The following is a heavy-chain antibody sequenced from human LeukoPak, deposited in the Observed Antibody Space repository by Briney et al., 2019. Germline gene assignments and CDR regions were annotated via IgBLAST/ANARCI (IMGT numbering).Heavy chain of an antibody. CDR1: GFTFSSHA. CDR3: ARVNARPGTSWYFDY. D-gene: IGHD6-13*01. J-gene: IGHJ4*02. Sequence: GGSLRLSCAASGFTFSSHALSWVRQAPGKGLEWVSSLSGSGYNTYYADSVKGRFTISRDNAKNSLYLQMNSLRAEDTAVYYCARVNARPGTSWYFDYWGQGTLVTVSS. CDR2: LSGSGYNT. V-gene: IGHV3-21*01.